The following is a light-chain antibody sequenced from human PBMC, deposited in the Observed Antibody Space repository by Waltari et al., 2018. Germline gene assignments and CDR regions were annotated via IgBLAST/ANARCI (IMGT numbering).Light chain of an antibody. J-gene: IGLJ3*02. CDR1: SGHSSNV. Sequence: QLVLTQSPSASASLGASAKITCTLSSGHSSNVVAWHQQQPEKGPRYLMKVNSDGSHSKGDGIPDRFSGSSSGAERYLTISSLQSDDEADYYCQTWGTGIWVFGGGTRLTVL. CDR2: VNSDGSH. CDR3: QTWGTGIWV. V-gene: IGLV4-69*01.